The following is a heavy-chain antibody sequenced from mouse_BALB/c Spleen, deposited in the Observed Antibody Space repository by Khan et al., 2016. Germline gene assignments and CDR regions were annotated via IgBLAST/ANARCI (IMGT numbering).Heavy chain of an antibody. J-gene: IGHJ2*01. CDR2: ISYSGST. Sequence: EVQLVESGPGLVKPSQSLSLTCTVTGYSITSDYAWNWIRQFPGNKLEWMGYISYSGSTTYNPSLKSRLSITRDTSKNQFFLQLNSVATEDTATYYCARNYGSSYFDYWGQGTTLTVSS. CDR1: GYSITSDYA. D-gene: IGHD1-1*01. V-gene: IGHV3-2*02. CDR3: ARNYGSSYFDY.